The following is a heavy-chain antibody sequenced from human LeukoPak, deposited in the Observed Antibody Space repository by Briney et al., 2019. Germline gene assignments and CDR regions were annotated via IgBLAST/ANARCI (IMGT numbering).Heavy chain of an antibody. CDR2: ISYDGSIK. Sequence: GGSLRLSCAASGFTFSAYTMHWVRQAPGKGLDWVAIISYDGSIKYFADSVKGRFTISRDNSKNTLYLQMNSLRAEDTAVYYCVGIRYFDWLSSGYWGQGTLVTVSS. CDR3: VGIRYFDWLSSGY. J-gene: IGHJ4*02. D-gene: IGHD3-9*01. V-gene: IGHV3-30*04. CDR1: GFTFSAYT.